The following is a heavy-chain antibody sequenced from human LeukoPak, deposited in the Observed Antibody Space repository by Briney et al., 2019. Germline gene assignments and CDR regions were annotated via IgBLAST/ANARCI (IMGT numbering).Heavy chain of an antibody. D-gene: IGHD3-3*01. V-gene: IGHV4-34*01. J-gene: IGHJ3*02. Sequence: SETLSLTCAVYGGSFSGYYWSWIRQPPGKGLEWIGEINHSGSTNYNPSLKSRVTISVDTSKNQFSLKLSSVTAADTAVYYCAREWSDDAFDIWGQGTMVTVSS. CDR2: INHSGST. CDR3: AREWSDDAFDI. CDR1: GGSFSGYY.